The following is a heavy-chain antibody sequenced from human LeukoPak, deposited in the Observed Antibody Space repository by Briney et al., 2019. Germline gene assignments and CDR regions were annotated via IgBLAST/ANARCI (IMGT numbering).Heavy chain of an antibody. Sequence: PSETLSLTCAVYGGSFSGYYWSWVRQPPGKGLEWIGEINHSGSNNYNPSLKSRLTISVDTSKNQFSLKLSSVTAADTAVYYCARGRSYYDSSGYYYWGQGTLVTVSS. CDR1: GGSFSGYY. V-gene: IGHV4-34*01. D-gene: IGHD3-22*01. J-gene: IGHJ4*02. CDR2: INHSGSN. CDR3: ARGRSYYDSSGYYY.